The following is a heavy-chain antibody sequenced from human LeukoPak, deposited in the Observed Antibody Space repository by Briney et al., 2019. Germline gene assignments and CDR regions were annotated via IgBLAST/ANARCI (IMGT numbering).Heavy chain of an antibody. J-gene: IGHJ1*01. CDR3: ARDDYGRDGYFQH. D-gene: IGHD4-17*01. Sequence: SETLSLTCTVSGGSISSGDYYWSWIRQPPGKGLEWIGYIYYSGSTYYDPSLKSRVTISVDTSKNQFSLKLSSVTAADTAVYYCARDDYGRDGYFQHWGQGTLVTVSS. V-gene: IGHV4-30-4*01. CDR1: GGSISSGDYY. CDR2: IYYSGST.